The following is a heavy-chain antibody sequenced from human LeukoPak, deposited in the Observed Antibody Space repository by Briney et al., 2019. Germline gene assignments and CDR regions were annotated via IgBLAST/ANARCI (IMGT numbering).Heavy chain of an antibody. CDR2: IKSKTDGGTT. V-gene: IGHV3-15*01. D-gene: IGHD2-15*01. Sequence: GGSLRLSCAASGFTFSSYGMSWVRQAPGKGLEWVGRIKSKTDGGTTDYAAPVKGRFTISRDDSKNTLYLQMNSLKTEDTAVYYCTLAVPLYCSGGSCYSRYDAFDIWGQGTMVTVSS. CDR1: GFTFSSYG. CDR3: TLAVPLYCSGGSCYSRYDAFDI. J-gene: IGHJ3*02.